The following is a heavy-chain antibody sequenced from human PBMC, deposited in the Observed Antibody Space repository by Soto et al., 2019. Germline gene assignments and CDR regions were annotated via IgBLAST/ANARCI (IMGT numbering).Heavy chain of an antibody. J-gene: IGHJ6*03. CDR1: GFTFSSYA. V-gene: IGHV3-23*01. CDR3: AKGNYCGGGSCYSLLAGYYYYMDV. CDR2: ISGSGGST. Sequence: GGSLRLSCAASGFTFSSYAMSWVRQAPGKGLEWVSAISGSGGSTYYADSVKGRLTISRDNSKNTLYLEINSLRAEDKAVYYCAKGNYCGGGSCYSLLAGYYYYMDVWGKGTTVTVSS. D-gene: IGHD2-15*01.